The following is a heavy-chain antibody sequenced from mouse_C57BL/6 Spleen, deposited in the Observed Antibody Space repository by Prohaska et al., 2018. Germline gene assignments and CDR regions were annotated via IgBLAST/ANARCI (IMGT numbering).Heavy chain of an antibody. Sequence: EVQLVESGGGLVKPGGSLKLSCAASGFTFSEYGMHWVRQAPEKGLEWVAYISSGSSTIYYADTVKGRFTISRDNAKNTLFLQMTSLRSEDTAMYYCARNVITTVVAPDYWGQGTTLTVSS. CDR2: ISSGSSTI. CDR1: GFTFSEYG. CDR3: ARNVITTVVAPDY. J-gene: IGHJ2*01. V-gene: IGHV5-17*01. D-gene: IGHD1-1*01.